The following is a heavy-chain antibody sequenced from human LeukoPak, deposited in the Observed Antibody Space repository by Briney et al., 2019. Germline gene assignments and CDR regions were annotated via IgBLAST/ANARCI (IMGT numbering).Heavy chain of an antibody. CDR1: GFTFSTYS. CDR3: ARSTSYSAAAGTPENAFDI. Sequence: GVSLRLSCAASGFTFSTYSMNWVRQAPGKGREWVSSISSSSSYIYYPDSVKGRFTISRDSAKNSLYLQMNSLRAEDTAVYYCARSTSYSAAAGTPENAFDIWGQGTMVTVSS. D-gene: IGHD6-13*01. V-gene: IGHV3-21*01. CDR2: ISSSSSYI. J-gene: IGHJ3*02.